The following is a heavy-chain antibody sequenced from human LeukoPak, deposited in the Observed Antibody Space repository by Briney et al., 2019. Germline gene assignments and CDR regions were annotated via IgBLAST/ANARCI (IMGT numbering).Heavy chain of an antibody. Sequence: GASVKVSCKASGGTFSSYAISWVRQAPGQGLEWMGGIIPIFGTANYAQKFQGRVTITTDESTSTAYMELSSLRSEDTAVYYGARGGPTHVDYITTNLKGPYYYYMDVWGKGTTVTVSS. J-gene: IGHJ6*03. V-gene: IGHV1-69*05. CDR1: GGTFSSYA. CDR2: IIPIFGTA. CDR3: ARGGPTHVDYITTNLKGPYYYYMDV. D-gene: IGHD4-11*01.